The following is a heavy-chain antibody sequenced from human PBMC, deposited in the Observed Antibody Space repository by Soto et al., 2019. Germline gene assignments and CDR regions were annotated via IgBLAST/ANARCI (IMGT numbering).Heavy chain of an antibody. J-gene: IGHJ4*02. V-gene: IGHV4-39*01. CDR3: ARHTVIAAAAPGRY. CDR2: FYYRGST. Sequence: SETLSVTCSVSGGCISGSGYYWGWIRQPPGMGLEWIGSFYYRGSTYYNPSLKSRVTMSVDTSKNQFSLKLSSVTAADTAVYYCARHTVIAAAAPGRYWGQGTLVTVSS. CDR1: GGCISGSGYY. D-gene: IGHD6-13*01.